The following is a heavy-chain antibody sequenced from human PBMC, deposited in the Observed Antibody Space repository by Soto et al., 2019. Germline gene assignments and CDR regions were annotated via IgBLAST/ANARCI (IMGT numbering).Heavy chain of an antibody. V-gene: IGHV1-46*01. CDR1: GYTFTSYY. CDR3: ARGQPNYYDSSGYYPFDY. Sequence: ASVKVSCKASGYTFTSYYMHWVRQAPGQGLEWMGIINPSGGSTSYAQKFQGRVTMTRDTSTSTVYMELSSLRSEDTAVYYCARGQPNYYDSSGYYPFDYWGQGTLVTVSS. D-gene: IGHD3-22*01. CDR2: INPSGGST. J-gene: IGHJ4*02.